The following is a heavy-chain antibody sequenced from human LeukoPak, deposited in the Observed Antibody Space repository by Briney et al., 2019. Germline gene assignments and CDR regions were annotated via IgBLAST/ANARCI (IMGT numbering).Heavy chain of an antibody. CDR1: DYSISSGYGYY. V-gene: IGHV4-38-2*02. CDR2: IYHSGHT. D-gene: IGHD6-6*01. J-gene: IGHJ4*02. Sequence: PSETLSLTCTVSDYSISSGYGYYWGWIRQPPGKGLEWIGSIYHSGHTYYNPSLRSRVTISVDTSKNQFSLKLSSVTAADTAVYYCARDFSDSSSSWDYWGQGTLVTVSS. CDR3: ARDFSDSSSSWDY.